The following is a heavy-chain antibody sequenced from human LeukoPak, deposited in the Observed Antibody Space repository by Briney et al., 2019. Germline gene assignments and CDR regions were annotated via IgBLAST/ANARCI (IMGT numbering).Heavy chain of an antibody. D-gene: IGHD3-10*01. CDR2: ISSTSTTI. CDR1: GFTVSSNC. V-gene: IGHV3-48*01. J-gene: IGHJ3*01. CDR3: AKDSYASGRPLHTFDV. Sequence: PGGSLRLSCAASGFTVSSNCMIWVRQAPGKGLEWVSYISSTSTTIYYADSVKGRFTVSRDNAKNSLYLQMNSLRAEDTAIYYCAKDSYASGRPLHTFDVWGQGTMVTVSS.